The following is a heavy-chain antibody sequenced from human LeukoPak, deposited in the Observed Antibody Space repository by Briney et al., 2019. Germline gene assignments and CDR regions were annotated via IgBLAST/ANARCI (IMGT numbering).Heavy chain of an antibody. CDR3: ARDRGYCDGGSCYLYDS. Sequence: SGTLSLTCAVSGGSISSSNWWTWVRQSPGKGLEWIGEFYYSGTTRYNPSLKSRVTISVDKSKNQFSLKLTSVTAADTAVYYCARDRGYCDGGSCYLYDSWGQGTLVTVSS. CDR2: FYYSGTT. J-gene: IGHJ5*01. D-gene: IGHD2-15*01. CDR1: GGSISSSNW. V-gene: IGHV4-4*02.